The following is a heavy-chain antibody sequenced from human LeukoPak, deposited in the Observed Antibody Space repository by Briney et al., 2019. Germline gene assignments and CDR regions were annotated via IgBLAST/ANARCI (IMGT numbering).Heavy chain of an antibody. Sequence: SETLSLTCTVSGGSISSSSYYWGWIRQPPGKGLEWIGSIYYSGSTYYNPSLKSRVTISVDTSKNQFSLKLSSVTAADTAVYYCARGPDSSGYYSDYWGQGTLVTVSS. V-gene: IGHV4-39*01. J-gene: IGHJ4*02. CDR3: ARGPDSSGYYSDY. CDR1: GGSISSSSYY. D-gene: IGHD3-22*01. CDR2: IYYSGST.